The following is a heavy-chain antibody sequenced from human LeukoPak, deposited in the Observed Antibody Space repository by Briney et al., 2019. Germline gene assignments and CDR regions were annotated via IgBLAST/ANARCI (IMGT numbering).Heavy chain of an antibody. Sequence: GGSLRLSCAASGFSISHYYMTWVRQTPGKGLDWVSVIYTGGGTNYGDSVKGRFTISRDNSKNTLYLQMNSLKADDTAIYYCARGQAYCGADCYSDWGQGTLVTVSS. J-gene: IGHJ4*02. CDR1: GFSISHYY. V-gene: IGHV3-66*01. D-gene: IGHD2-21*02. CDR2: IYTGGGT. CDR3: ARGQAYCGADCYSD.